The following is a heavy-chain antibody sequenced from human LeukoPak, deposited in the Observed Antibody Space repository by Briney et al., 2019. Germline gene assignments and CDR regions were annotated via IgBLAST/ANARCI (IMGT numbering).Heavy chain of an antibody. V-gene: IGHV1-8*01. CDR2: MNPNSGNT. CDR1: GYTFTSYD. J-gene: IGHJ5*02. CDR3: ARPPSYYRQNWFDP. Sequence: GESLKISCKASGYTFTSYDINWVRQATGQGLEWMGWMNPNSGNTGYAQKLQGRVTMTRNTSISTAYMELSSLRSEDTAVYYCARPPSYYRQNWFDPWGQGTLVTVSS. D-gene: IGHD1-14*01.